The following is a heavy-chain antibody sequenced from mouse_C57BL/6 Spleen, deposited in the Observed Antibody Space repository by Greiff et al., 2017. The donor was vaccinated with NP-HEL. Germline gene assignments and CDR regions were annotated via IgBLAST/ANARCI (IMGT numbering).Heavy chain of an antibody. CDR1: GYTFTSYW. V-gene: IGHV1-52*01. CDR3: AREDYYGSSPYFDY. J-gene: IGHJ2*01. Sequence: QVQLQQPGAELVRPGSSVKLSCKASGYTFTSYWMHWVKQRPIQGLEWIGNIDPSDSETHYNQKFKDKATLTVAKSSSTAYMQLSSLTSEDSAVYYCAREDYYGSSPYFDYWGQGTTLTVSS. D-gene: IGHD1-1*01. CDR2: IDPSDSET.